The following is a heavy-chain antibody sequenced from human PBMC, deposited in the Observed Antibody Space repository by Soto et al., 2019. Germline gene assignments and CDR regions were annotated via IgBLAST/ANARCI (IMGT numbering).Heavy chain of an antibody. J-gene: IGHJ6*03. V-gene: IGHV4-59*08. CDR1: GGSISSYY. Sequence: SETLSLTCTVSGGSISSYYWSWIRQPPGKGLEWIGYIYYSGSTNYNPSLKSRVTISVDTSKNQFSLKLSSVTAADTAVYYCARAGDYGILGYYYYYYMDVWGKGTTVTVSS. CDR2: IYYSGST. CDR3: ARAGDYGILGYYYYYYMDV. D-gene: IGHD4-17*01.